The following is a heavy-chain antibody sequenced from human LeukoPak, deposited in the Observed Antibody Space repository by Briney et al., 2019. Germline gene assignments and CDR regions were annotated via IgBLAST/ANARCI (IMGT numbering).Heavy chain of an antibody. CDR3: ARDGAPTTN. CDR1: GGSFSGYY. J-gene: IGHJ4*02. Sequence: SETLSLTCAVYGGSFSGYYWSWIRQPPGKGLEWIGYIYYSGSTNYNPSLKSRVTISVDTSKNQFSLKLSSVTAADTAVYYCARDGAPTTNWGQGTLVTVSS. CDR2: IYYSGST. D-gene: IGHD1-1*01. V-gene: IGHV4-59*01.